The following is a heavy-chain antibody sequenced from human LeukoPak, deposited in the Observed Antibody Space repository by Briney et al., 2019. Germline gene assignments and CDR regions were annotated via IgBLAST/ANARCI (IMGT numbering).Heavy chain of an antibody. J-gene: IGHJ4*02. V-gene: IGHV3-66*04. CDR2: IYSGGAT. CDR1: GITVSTNY. Sequence: GGSLRLSCAASGITVSTNYMSWVRQAPGKGLEWVSIIYSGGATFYADSVKGRFTISRENSKNTLWPQMNSLRAEDTAVYYCARLHYDVLTGPFDYWGQGTLVTVSS. D-gene: IGHD3-9*01. CDR3: ARLHYDVLTGPFDY.